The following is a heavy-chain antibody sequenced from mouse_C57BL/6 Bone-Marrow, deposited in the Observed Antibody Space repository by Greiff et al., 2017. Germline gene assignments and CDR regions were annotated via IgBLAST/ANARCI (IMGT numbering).Heavy chain of an antibody. V-gene: IGHV1-53*01. CDR3: ARCQYYYGSILSAMDY. J-gene: IGHJ4*01. CDR1: GYTFTSYW. Sequence: QVQLQQPGTELVKPGDSVKLSCKASGYTFTSYWMHWVKQRPGQGLEWIGNINPSNGDTNYNEKFKSKATLTVDKSSSTAYMQLSSLTSEDSAVYYGARCQYYYGSILSAMDYWGQGTSVTVSS. CDR2: INPSNGDT. D-gene: IGHD1-1*01.